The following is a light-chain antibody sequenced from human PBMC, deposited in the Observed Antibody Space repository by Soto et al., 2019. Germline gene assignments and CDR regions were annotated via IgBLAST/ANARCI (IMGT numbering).Light chain of an antibody. Sequence: QSALTQPRSVSGSPGQSVAISCTGSRSDVGGYKYVSWYQQFPGKAPKLIIYDVSRRPSGVPDRFSGSKSGNTASLTISGLQAEDEGDYYCCSYGGGRTPLGFGGGTKVTVL. CDR2: DVS. CDR1: RSDVGGYKY. V-gene: IGLV2-11*01. CDR3: CSYGGGRTPLG. J-gene: IGLJ2*01.